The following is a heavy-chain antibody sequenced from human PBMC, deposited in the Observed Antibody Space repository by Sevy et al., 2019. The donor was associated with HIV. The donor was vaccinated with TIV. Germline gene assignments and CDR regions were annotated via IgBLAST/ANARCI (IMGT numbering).Heavy chain of an antibody. V-gene: IGHV3-7*04. CDR3: ARGGGLDC. CDR1: GFTFSPYW. CDR2: IRPDGSDK. J-gene: IGHJ4*02. D-gene: IGHD3-16*01. Sequence: GGSLRLSCAASGFTFSPYWMTWVRQAPGKGLEWVANIRPDGSDKYYVDSVKGRFTISRDNAKNSLYLQMNSLGADDKAWYYCARGGGLDCWGQGALVTVSS.